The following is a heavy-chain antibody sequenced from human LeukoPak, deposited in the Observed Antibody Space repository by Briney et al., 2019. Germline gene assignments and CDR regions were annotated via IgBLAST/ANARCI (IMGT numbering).Heavy chain of an antibody. CDR2: INPNSGGT. Sequence: GASVKVSCKASGYTFTGYYMHWVRQAPGQGLEWMGWINPNSGGTNYAQKFQGRVTMTRDTSISTAYMELSRLRSDDTAVYYCAGGRWFGESYYFDYWGQGTLVTVSS. D-gene: IGHD3-10*01. CDR3: AGGRWFGESYYFDY. CDR1: GYTFTGYY. V-gene: IGHV1-2*02. J-gene: IGHJ4*02.